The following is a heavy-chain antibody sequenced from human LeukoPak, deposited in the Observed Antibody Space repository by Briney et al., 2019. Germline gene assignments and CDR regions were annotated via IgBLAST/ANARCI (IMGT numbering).Heavy chain of an antibody. CDR3: ARDAVVVVAASGPGYYFDY. Sequence: GGSLRLSCAASGFTVSSNYMSWVRQAPGKGLEWVANIKQDGSEKYYVDSVEGRFTISRDNAKNSLYLQMNSLRAEDTAVYYCARDAVVVVAASGPGYYFDYWGQGTLVTVSS. V-gene: IGHV3-7*01. CDR2: IKQDGSEK. D-gene: IGHD2-15*01. J-gene: IGHJ4*02. CDR1: GFTVSSNY.